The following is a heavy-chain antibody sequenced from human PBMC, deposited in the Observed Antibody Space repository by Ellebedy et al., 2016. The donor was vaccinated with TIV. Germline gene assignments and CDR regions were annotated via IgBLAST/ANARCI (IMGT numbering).Heavy chain of an antibody. CDR1: GYTFTSYD. V-gene: IGHV1-18*01. J-gene: IGHJ4*02. CDR3: ARNIRIVATGTGVDY. D-gene: IGHD1-1*01. CDR2: ISAYNGNT. Sequence: AASVKVSCKASGYTFTSYDITWVRQAPGQGLEWMGWISAYNGNTNFAQTLQGRVTMTTDTSTSTAYMELRSLRYDDTAVYYCARNIRIVATGTGVDYWGQGTLVTVSS.